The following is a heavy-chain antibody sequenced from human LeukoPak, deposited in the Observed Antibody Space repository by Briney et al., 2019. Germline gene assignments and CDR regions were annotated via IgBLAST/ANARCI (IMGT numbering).Heavy chain of an antibody. Sequence: GGSLRLSCAASGFTFRSYGMHWVRQAPGKGLEWGAVLSYDGSNKYYAESGKGRFTISRDNSKNTLYLQMNSLRAEDTAVYYCAKRGDSSSGNGHINYFDYWGQGTLVTVSS. D-gene: IGHD6-13*01. CDR1: GFTFRSYG. CDR3: AKRGDSSSGNGHINYFDY. CDR2: LSYDGSNK. V-gene: IGHV3-30*18. J-gene: IGHJ4*02.